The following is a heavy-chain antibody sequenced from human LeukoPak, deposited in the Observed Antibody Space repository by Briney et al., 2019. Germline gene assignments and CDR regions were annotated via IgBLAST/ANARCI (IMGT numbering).Heavy chain of an antibody. CDR2: ISSSSSYI. D-gene: IGHD4-17*01. CDR3: TRAGSLMTTVTIDY. J-gene: IGHJ4*02. CDR1: GFTFSSYS. V-gene: IGHV3-21*01. Sequence: GGSLRLSCAASGFTFSSYSMNWVRQAPGKGLEWVSSISSSSSYIYYADSVKGRFTISRDNAKNSLYLQMNRLRAEDTAVYYCTRAGSLMTTVTIDYWGQGTLVTVSS.